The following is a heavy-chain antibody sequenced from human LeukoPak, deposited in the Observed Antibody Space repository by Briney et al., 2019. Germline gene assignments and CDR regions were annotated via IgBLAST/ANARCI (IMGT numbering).Heavy chain of an antibody. D-gene: IGHD3-22*01. V-gene: IGHV1-8*01. J-gene: IGHJ4*02. Sequence: ASVKVSCKASGYTFTSYDINWVRQATGQGLEWMGWMNPNSGNTGYAQKFQGRVTMTRNTSISTAYMELSSLRSEDTAVYYCARPYDTRGYLPDYWGQGTLVTVSS. CDR1: GYTFTSYD. CDR3: ARPYDTRGYLPDY. CDR2: MNPNSGNT.